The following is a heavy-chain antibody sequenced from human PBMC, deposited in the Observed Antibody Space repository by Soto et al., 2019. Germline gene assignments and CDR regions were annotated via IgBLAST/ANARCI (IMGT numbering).Heavy chain of an antibody. CDR2: VYYTGTT. J-gene: IGHJ4*02. Sequence: SGTLCLTCTVSNVSISGYYWTGVRQPPGKGLGWIGYVYYTGTTRYNPSLKSRVTRSVDTSKNRISLKLSSVTAVDTAFYYCARLGGYYQALDTRGQGTLVTVPQ. CDR1: NVSISGYY. V-gene: IGHV4-59*08. CDR3: ARLGGYYQALDT. D-gene: IGHD3-22*01.